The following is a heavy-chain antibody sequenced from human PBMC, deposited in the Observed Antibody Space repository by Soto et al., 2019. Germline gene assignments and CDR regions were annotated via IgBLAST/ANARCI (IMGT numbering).Heavy chain of an antibody. V-gene: IGHV1-18*01. D-gene: IGHD3-22*01. CDR2: ISAYNGNT. CDR3: ARDDDSSGYYHDYYYYGMDV. J-gene: IGHJ6*02. CDR1: GYTFTSYG. Sequence: QVQLVQSGAEVKKPGASVKVSCKASGYTFTSYGISWVRQAPGQGLEWMGWISAYNGNTNYAQKLQGRVTMTTDTSTSTAYMELRSLRSDDTAVYYCARDDDSSGYYHDYYYYGMDVWGQGTTVTVSS.